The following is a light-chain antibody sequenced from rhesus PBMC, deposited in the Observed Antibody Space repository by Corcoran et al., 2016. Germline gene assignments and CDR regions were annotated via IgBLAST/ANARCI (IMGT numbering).Light chain of an antibody. CDR3: QQYNNWNS. J-gene: IGKJ2*01. CDR2: DAS. Sequence: ETVVTQSPATLSLSPGERATLSCRASQSVGSNLAWYKQKHGQAPKLLTYDASSRATGTPDRSSGSGSGIEFTLTISSLEPEDVGVYYCQQYNNWNSFGQGTKVEIK. V-gene: IGKV3-42*02. CDR1: QSVGSN.